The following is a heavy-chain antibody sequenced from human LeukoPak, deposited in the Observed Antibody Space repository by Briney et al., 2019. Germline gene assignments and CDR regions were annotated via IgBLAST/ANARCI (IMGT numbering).Heavy chain of an antibody. CDR1: GYTFTSYD. V-gene: IGHV1-8*01. CDR2: MNPNSGNT. CDR3: ASLYSSSWYDWFDP. Sequence: ASVKVSCKASGYTFTSYDINWVRQATGQGLEWMGWMNPNSGNTGYAQKFQGRVTMTRNTSISTACMELSSLRSEDTAVYYCASLYSSSWYDWFDPWGQGTLVTVSS. D-gene: IGHD6-13*01. J-gene: IGHJ5*02.